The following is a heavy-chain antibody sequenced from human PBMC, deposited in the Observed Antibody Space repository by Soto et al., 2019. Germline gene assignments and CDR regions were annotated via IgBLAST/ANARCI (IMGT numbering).Heavy chain of an antibody. CDR3: ARDPRDYYDSSGYFDY. D-gene: IGHD3-22*01. CDR1: VFTFSSYG. V-gene: IGHV3-33*01. CDR2: IWYDGSNK. Sequence: SLRLSCAASVFTFSSYGMHWVRQAPGKGLEWVAVIWYDGSNKYYADSVKGRFTISRDNSKNTLYLQMNSLRAEDTAVYYCARDPRDYYDSSGYFDYWGQGTLVTVSS. J-gene: IGHJ4*02.